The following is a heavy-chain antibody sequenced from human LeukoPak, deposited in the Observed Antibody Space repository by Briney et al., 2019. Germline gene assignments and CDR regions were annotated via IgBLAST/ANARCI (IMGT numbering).Heavy chain of an antibody. Sequence: GGSLRLPCAASGFTFSSYEMNWVRQAPGKGLEWVSYISSSGSTIYYADSVKGRFTISRDNAKNSLYLQMNSLRAEDTAVYYCARGRSGLYFDYWGQGTLVTVSS. J-gene: IGHJ4*02. CDR1: GFTFSSYE. D-gene: IGHD3-10*01. CDR3: ARGRSGLYFDY. V-gene: IGHV3-48*03. CDR2: ISSSGSTI.